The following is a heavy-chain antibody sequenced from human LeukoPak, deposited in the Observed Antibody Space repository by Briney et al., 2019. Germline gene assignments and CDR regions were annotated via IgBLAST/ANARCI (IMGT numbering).Heavy chain of an antibody. CDR1: GYTFTGYY. Sequence: ASVEVSCKASGYTFTGYYMHWVRQAPGQGLEWMGWINPNSGGTNYAQRFQGRVTMTRDTSISTAYMELSRLRSDDTAVYYCTRVVTYPWYFDLWGRGTLVTVSS. CDR2: INPNSGGT. D-gene: IGHD2-2*02. V-gene: IGHV1-2*02. CDR3: TRVVTYPWYFDL. J-gene: IGHJ2*01.